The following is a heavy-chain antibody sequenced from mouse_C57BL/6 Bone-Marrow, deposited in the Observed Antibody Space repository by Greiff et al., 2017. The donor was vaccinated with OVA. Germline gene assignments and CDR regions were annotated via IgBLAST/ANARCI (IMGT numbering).Heavy chain of an antibody. Sequence: QVHVKQPGTELVKPGASVKLSCKASGYTFTSYWMHWVKQRPGQGLEWIGNINPSNGGTNYNEKFKSKATLTVDKSSSTAYMQLSSLTSEDDAVYYCARPASDGYYLFAYWGQGTLVTVSA. CDR3: ARPASDGYYLFAY. CDR2: INPSNGGT. V-gene: IGHV1-53*01. J-gene: IGHJ3*01. CDR1: GYTFTSYW. D-gene: IGHD2-3*01.